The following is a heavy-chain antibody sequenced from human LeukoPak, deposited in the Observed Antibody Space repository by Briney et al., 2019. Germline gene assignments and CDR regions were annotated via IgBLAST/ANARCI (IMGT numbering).Heavy chain of an antibody. Sequence: SETLSLTCAVSGVSISSCNWWTWVRQPPGKGLEWIGEISHCGDTKYSPSLRTRVTLSIDRSKNHLSLNLNSVTAADTAIYYCSTRDQSRTDVVPPDYWGQGTLVTVSS. CDR3: STRDQSRTDVVPPDY. V-gene: IGHV4-4*02. D-gene: IGHD5/OR15-5a*01. CDR2: ISHCGDT. J-gene: IGHJ4*02. CDR1: GVSISSCNW.